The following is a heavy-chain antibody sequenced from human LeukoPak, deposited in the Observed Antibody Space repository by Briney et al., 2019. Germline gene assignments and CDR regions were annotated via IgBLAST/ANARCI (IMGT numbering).Heavy chain of an antibody. CDR1: GDSVSSSSDA. J-gene: IGHJ3*02. Sequence: SQTLSLTCAISGDSVSSSSDAWNWIRQSPSRGFEWLGRTYYRSNDYAVSVKSRMTINADTSKNQVSLQLSSVTPEDTAVYYCARGGNNAFDTWGQGTMVTVSS. V-gene: IGHV6-1*01. CDR3: ARGGNNAFDT. D-gene: IGHD1/OR15-1a*01. CDR2: TYYRSN.